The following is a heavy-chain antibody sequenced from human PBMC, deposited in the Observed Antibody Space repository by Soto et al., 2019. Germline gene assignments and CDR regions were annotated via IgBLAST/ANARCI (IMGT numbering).Heavy chain of an antibody. CDR1: GFTFSSYG. Sequence: GGSLRLSCAASGFTFSSYGMHWVRQAPGKGLEWVAVISYDGSNKYYADSVKGRFTISRDNSKNTLYLQMNSLRAEDTAVYYCAKDRGEGQLWLLGYYYGMDVWGQGTTVTVSS. CDR2: ISYDGSNK. D-gene: IGHD5-18*01. V-gene: IGHV3-30*18. J-gene: IGHJ6*02. CDR3: AKDRGEGQLWLLGYYYGMDV.